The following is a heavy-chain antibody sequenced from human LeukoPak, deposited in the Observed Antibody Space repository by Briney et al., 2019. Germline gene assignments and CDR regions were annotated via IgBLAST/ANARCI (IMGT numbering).Heavy chain of an antibody. CDR1: GGTFSSYA. D-gene: IGHD5-24*01. Sequence: SVKVSCKASGGTFSSYAISWVRQAPGQGLEWMGGNIPIFGTANYAQKFQGRVTITADESTSTAYMELSSLRSEDTAVYYCARRLVRWDGYNLPEFDYWGQGTLVTVSS. V-gene: IGHV1-69*13. CDR2: NIPIFGTA. CDR3: ARRLVRWDGYNLPEFDY. J-gene: IGHJ4*02.